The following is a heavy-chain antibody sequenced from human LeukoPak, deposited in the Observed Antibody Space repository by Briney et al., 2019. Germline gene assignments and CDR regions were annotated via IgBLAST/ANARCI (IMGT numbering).Heavy chain of an antibody. J-gene: IGHJ6*03. D-gene: IGHD6-13*01. V-gene: IGHV1-8*03. CDR2: MNPNSGNT. CDR3: ARTRWSGSSWSHYYYYYMDV. CDR1: GYTFTGYY. Sequence: GASVRVSCKASGYTFTGYYMHWVRQAPGHGLEWMGWMNPNSGNTGYAQKFQGRVTITRNTSIGTAYMELSSLRSEDTAVYYCARTRWSGSSWSHYYYYYMDVWGKGTTVTVSS.